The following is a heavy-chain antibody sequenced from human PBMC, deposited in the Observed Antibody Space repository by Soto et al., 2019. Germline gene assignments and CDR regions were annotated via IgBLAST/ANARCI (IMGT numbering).Heavy chain of an antibody. V-gene: IGHV4-61*01. J-gene: IGHJ4*02. CDR3: AREYVAGPFDY. Sequence: SETLSLTCTVSGGSFKSGSYSWSWIRQPPGKGLEWIGYIYYSGSTSYNRSLKSRVTISVDTSKNQFSLKLSSVTSADTAVYYCAREYVAGPFDYWGQGTLVTSPQ. CDR1: GGSFKSGSYS. D-gene: IGHD6-19*01. CDR2: IYYSGST.